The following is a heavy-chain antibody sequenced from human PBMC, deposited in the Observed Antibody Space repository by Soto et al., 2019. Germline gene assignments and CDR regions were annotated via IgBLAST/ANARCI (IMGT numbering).Heavy chain of an antibody. V-gene: IGHV1-46*03. CDR2: INPSGGST. J-gene: IGHJ3*02. CDR3: GSVYAGNWNKAPSGGAFDI. CDR1: GYTFTSYY. Sequence: ASVKVSCTASGYTFTSYYMHRVRQAPGQGLEWMGRINPSGGSTNYAQKFQGRVTMTRDTSTSTAYMELSSLSSEDTALFYCGSVYAGNWNKAPSGGAFDIWAQGTKVPVSS. D-gene: IGHD1-1*01.